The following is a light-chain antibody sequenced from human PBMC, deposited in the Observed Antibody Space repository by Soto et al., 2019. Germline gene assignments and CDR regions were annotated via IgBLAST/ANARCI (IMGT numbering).Light chain of an antibody. CDR2: SND. CDR3: AAWDDSLNGSWL. CDR1: SSNIGSNT. V-gene: IGLV1-44*01. J-gene: IGLJ3*02. Sequence: QSVLTQPPSASGTPGQRVTISCSGSSSNIGSNTVSWYQQLPGTAPKLLISSNDQRPSGVPDRFSGSKSGTSASLAISGLQSEDEADYYCAAWDDSLNGSWLFGGGTKVTVL.